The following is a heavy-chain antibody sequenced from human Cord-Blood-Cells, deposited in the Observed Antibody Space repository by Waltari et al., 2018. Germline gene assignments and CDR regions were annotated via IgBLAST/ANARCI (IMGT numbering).Heavy chain of an antibody. J-gene: IGHJ4*02. CDR2: IYYSGRT. CDR3: ASPGADYYDSSGYLYYFDY. Sequence: QLQLQESGPGLVKPSETLSLTCTVSGGSISSSSYYWGWIRQPPGKGLEWIGSIYYSGRTNYNPSLKIRVTISVDTSKNQFSLKLSSVTAADTAVYYCASPGADYYDSSGYLYYFDYWGQGTLVTVSS. V-gene: IGHV4-39*01. CDR1: GGSISSSSYY. D-gene: IGHD3-22*01.